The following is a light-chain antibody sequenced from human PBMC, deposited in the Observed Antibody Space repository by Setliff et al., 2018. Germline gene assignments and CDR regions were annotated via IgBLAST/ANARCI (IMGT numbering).Light chain of an antibody. CDR1: SSDVGGYNY. CDR2: DVS. V-gene: IGLV2-11*01. Sequence: ALTQPRSVSGSPGQSVTISCTGTSSDVGGYNYVSWYQQHPGKAPKLMISDVSKRPSGVPDRFSGSKSGTTASLTISGLQAEDEADYYCCSYAGRYTPYVFGSGTKGTV. J-gene: IGLJ1*01. CDR3: CSYAGRYTPYV.